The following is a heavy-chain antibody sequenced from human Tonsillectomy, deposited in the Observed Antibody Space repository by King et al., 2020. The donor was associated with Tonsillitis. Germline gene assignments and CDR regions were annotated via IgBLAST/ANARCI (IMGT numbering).Heavy chain of an antibody. D-gene: IGHD1-26*01. CDR3: ARDLATYSWGWYDF. Sequence: VQLVESGGGLVQPGGSLRLSCAASGFTFTSFWMNWVRQAPGKGLEWVATIKQDGSEKYYVDSVKGRFTISRDNPKNSPYLQMNSLRADDTAVYYCARDLATYSWGWYDFWGQGTLVTVSS. CDR2: IKQDGSEK. V-gene: IGHV3-7*03. J-gene: IGHJ5*01. CDR1: GFTFTSFW.